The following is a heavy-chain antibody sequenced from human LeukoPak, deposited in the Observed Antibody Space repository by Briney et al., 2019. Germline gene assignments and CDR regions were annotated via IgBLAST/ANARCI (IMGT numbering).Heavy chain of an antibody. V-gene: IGHV3-23*01. J-gene: IGHJ4*02. Sequence: GGSLRLSCAASGLAFSTFAMSWVRQAPGKGLEWVSIINSGGNTYYAAPVKGRFPNSKDNSKNTLGLQINSLRAEDTAGYYCAKHSSGWYSFDFWGQGILVTVPS. D-gene: IGHD6-13*01. CDR2: INSGGNT. CDR1: GLAFSTFA. CDR3: AKHSSGWYSFDF.